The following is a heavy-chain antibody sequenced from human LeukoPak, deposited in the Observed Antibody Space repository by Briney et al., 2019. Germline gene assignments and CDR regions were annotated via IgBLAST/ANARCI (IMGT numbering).Heavy chain of an antibody. V-gene: IGHV1-2*02. Sequence: GASVKVSCKASGYTFTGYYMHWVRQAPGQGLEWMGWINPNSGGTNYAQKFQGRVTMTRDTSISTAYMELSRLRSDDTAVYYCARSLPPYCSSTSCYSFGWFDPWGQGTLVTVSS. CDR1: GYTFTGYY. CDR3: ARSLPPYCSSTSCYSFGWFDP. D-gene: IGHD2-2*02. J-gene: IGHJ5*02. CDR2: INPNSGGT.